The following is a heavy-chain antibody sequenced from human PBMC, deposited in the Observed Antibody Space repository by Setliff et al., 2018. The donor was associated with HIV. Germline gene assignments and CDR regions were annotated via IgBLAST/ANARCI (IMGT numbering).Heavy chain of an antibody. CDR2: IYYSGGT. CDR1: GGSISSGGYY. V-gene: IGHV4-31*03. Sequence: SETLSLTCTVSGGSISSGGYYWSWLRQHPGKGLEWIGYIYYSGGTYYNPSLKSRVTISVDTPKNQFSLKLSSVTAADTAVYYCARVPTTPDFYYYYMDVWGKGTTVTVSS. D-gene: IGHD1-1*01. J-gene: IGHJ6*03. CDR3: ARVPTTPDFYYYYMDV.